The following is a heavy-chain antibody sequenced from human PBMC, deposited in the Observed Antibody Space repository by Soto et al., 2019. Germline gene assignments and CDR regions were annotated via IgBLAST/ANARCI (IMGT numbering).Heavy chain of an antibody. J-gene: IGHJ4*02. CDR1: GGSISSGGYS. CDR2: IYHSGST. CDR3: ARVRDWNIDY. D-gene: IGHD1-1*01. Sequence: SETLSLTCAVSGGSISSGGYSWSWIRQPPGKGLEWIGCIYHSGSTYYNPSLKSRVTISVDRSKNQFSLKLSSVTAADTAVYYCARVRDWNIDYWGQGTLVTVSS. V-gene: IGHV4-30-2*01.